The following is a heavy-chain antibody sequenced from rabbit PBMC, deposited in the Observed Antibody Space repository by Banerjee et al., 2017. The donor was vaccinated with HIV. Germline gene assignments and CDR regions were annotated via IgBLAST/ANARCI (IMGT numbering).Heavy chain of an antibody. CDR1: GFSFSSSYY. CDR3: ARDAGYAGSNL. CDR2: IYAGSSGST. Sequence: QSLEESGGDLVKPGASLTLTCTASGFSFSSSYYMCWVRQAPGKGLEWIACIYAGSSGSTWYASWAKGRFSITKTSSTTVTLQMTSLTAADTATYFCARDAGYAGSNLWGQGTLVTVS. V-gene: IGHV1S40*01. D-gene: IGHD4-2*01. J-gene: IGHJ4*01.